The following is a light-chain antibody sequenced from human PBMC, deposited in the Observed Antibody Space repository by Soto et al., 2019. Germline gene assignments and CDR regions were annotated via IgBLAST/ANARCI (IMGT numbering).Light chain of an antibody. CDR2: DNY. Sequence: QSVLTQPPSVSAAPGQKVTISCTGSKYNIGNNFVSWYRQVPGTAPKLLIYDNYKRPSGIPDRFSASTSGTSATLGISGLQTGDEADYYCATWDSSLIARVFGGGTKLTVL. J-gene: IGLJ2*01. V-gene: IGLV1-51*01. CDR1: KYNIGNNF. CDR3: ATWDSSLIARV.